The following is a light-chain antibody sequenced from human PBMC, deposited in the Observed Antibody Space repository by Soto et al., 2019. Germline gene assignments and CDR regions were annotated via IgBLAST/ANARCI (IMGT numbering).Light chain of an antibody. V-gene: IGKV1-5*03. CDR3: QQYNSYPWT. CDR1: QSISSW. CDR2: KAS. J-gene: IGKJ1*01. Sequence: DIQMTQSPSTLSASVGDRVTITCRASQSISSWLAWYQQKPGKAPKLLNYKASSLESGVPSRFRGSGSGTEFTLTISSLQPDDFATYYCQQYNSYPWTFGQGTKVEIK.